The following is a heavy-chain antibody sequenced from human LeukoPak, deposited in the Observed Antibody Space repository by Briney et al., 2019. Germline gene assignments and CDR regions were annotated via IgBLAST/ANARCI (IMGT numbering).Heavy chain of an antibody. CDR2: ISAYNGNT. Sequence: ASVKVSCKASGYTFTSYGISWVRQAPGQRLEWMGWISAYNGNTNYAQKLQGRVTMTTDTSTSTAYMELRSLRSDDTAVYYCARLAVAGNWGYYFDYWGQGTLVTVSS. J-gene: IGHJ4*02. D-gene: IGHD6-19*01. CDR3: ARLAVAGNWGYYFDY. V-gene: IGHV1-18*01. CDR1: GYTFTSYG.